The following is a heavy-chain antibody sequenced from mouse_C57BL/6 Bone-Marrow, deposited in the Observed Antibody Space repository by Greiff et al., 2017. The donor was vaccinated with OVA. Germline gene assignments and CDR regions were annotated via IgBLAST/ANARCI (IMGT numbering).Heavy chain of an antibody. CDR3: ARQLRYFDY. D-gene: IGHD3-2*02. Sequence: DVMLVESGGDLVKPGGSLKLSCAASGFTFSSYGMSWVRQTPDERLEWVATISSGGSYTYYPDSVKGRFTISRDNAKNTLYLQMSSLKSEDTAMYYCARQLRYFDYWGQGTTLTVSS. CDR2: ISSGGSYT. V-gene: IGHV5-6*02. J-gene: IGHJ2*01. CDR1: GFTFSSYG.